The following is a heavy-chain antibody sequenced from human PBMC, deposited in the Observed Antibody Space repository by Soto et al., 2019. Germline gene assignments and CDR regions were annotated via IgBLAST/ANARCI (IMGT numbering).Heavy chain of an antibody. D-gene: IGHD2-15*01. J-gene: IGHJ6*02. CDR2: INPNSGGT. Sequence: GASVKVSCKASGYTFTVYYMHWLRQAPGQGLEWMGWINPNSGGTNYAQKFQGRVTMTRDTSISTAYMELSRPRSDDTAVYYCARDASMYCSGVSCYSGGMDVWGQGTTVTVSS. CDR3: ARDASMYCSGVSCYSGGMDV. V-gene: IGHV1-2*02. CDR1: GYTFTVYY.